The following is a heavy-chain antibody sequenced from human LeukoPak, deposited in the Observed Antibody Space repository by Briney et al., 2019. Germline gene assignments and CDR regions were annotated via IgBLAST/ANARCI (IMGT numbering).Heavy chain of an antibody. J-gene: IGHJ3*02. CDR3: ARAFSSPRYCSSTSCYTGAFDI. CDR2: IYTSGST. CDR1: GGSISSGSYY. V-gene: IGHV4-61*02. D-gene: IGHD2-2*02. Sequence: SQTLSLTCTVSGGSISSGSYYWSWIRQPAGKGLEWIGRIYTSGSTNYNPSLKSRVTISVDTSKNQFSLKLSSVTAADTAVYYCARAFSSPRYCSSTSCYTGAFDIWGQGTMVTVSS.